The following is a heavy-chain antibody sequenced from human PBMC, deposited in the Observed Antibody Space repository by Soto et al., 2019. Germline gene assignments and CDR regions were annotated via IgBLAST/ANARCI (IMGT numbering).Heavy chain of an antibody. CDR2: ISPSTSHI. V-gene: IGHV3-21*01. D-gene: IGHD2-15*01. J-gene: IGHJ6*02. Sequence: EVHLVESGGGLVKPGGSLRLSCAVSGFTFSSCTMHWVRQAPGKGLEWVSSISPSTSHIYYADSVKGRFTISRDNAKNSLFLPMNSLRAEDTAVYYCSGCSGGACHQNYGMDVWGQGTTVTVSS. CDR1: GFTFSSCT. CDR3: SGCSGGACHQNYGMDV.